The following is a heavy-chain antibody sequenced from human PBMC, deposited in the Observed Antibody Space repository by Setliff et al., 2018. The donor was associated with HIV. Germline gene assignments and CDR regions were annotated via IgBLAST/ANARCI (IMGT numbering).Heavy chain of an antibody. Sequence: ASVKVSCKASGYTFTSYHIHWVRQAPGQGPEWMGVINPSGGSTSYAQKFQGRVTMTRGTSSGTVYMELSGLRFEDTAMYYCARVGERWLQFYYFDNWGQGTLVTVSS. V-gene: IGHV1-46*01. D-gene: IGHD5-12*01. CDR2: INPSGGST. J-gene: IGHJ4*02. CDR1: GYTFTSYH. CDR3: ARVGERWLQFYYFDN.